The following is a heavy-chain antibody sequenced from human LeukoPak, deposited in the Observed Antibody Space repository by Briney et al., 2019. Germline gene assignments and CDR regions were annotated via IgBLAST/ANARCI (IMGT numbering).Heavy chain of an antibody. Sequence: GGSLRLSCAASGFTFSSYAMSWVRQAPGKGLEWVSAISGSGGSTYYAGSVKGRFTISRDNSKNTLYLQMNSLRAEDTAVYYCAKEGDDFWSGYPFDYWGQGTLVTVSS. CDR1: GFTFSSYA. D-gene: IGHD3-3*01. V-gene: IGHV3-23*01. J-gene: IGHJ4*02. CDR2: ISGSGGST. CDR3: AKEGDDFWSGYPFDY.